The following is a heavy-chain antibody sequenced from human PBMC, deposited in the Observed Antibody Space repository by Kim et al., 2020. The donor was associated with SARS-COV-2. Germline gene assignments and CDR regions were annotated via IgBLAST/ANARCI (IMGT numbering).Heavy chain of an antibody. CDR3: ARDKRVDSSGTLTFDY. CDR1: GFTFSDYY. V-gene: IGHV3-11*06. CDR2: ISSSSSYT. J-gene: IGHJ4*02. D-gene: IGHD3-22*01. Sequence: GGSLRLSCAASGFTFSDYYMSWIRQAPGKGLEWVSYISSSSSYTNYADSVKGRFTISRDNAKNSLYLQMNSLRAEDTAVYYCARDKRVDSSGTLTFDYWGQGTLVTVSS.